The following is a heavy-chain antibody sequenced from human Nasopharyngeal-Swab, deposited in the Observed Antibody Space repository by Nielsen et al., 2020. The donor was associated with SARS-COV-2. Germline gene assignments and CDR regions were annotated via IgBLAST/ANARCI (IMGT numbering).Heavy chain of an antibody. CDR1: GYTYLNYG. CDR3: ARKRGEQWLSQFDY. CDR2: SSAYNSNT. Sequence: SVQVSCKASGYTYLNYGITWVRQAPGKEVEGMGWSSAYNSNTNYAQKFQGRVTMTTDTSTNTAYMELRRLRSDDTAVYYCARKRGEQWLSQFDYWGQGTLVTVSS. V-gene: IGHV1-18*01. J-gene: IGHJ4*02. D-gene: IGHD6-19*01.